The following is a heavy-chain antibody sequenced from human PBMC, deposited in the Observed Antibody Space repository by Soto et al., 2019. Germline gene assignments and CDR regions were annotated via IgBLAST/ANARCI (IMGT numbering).Heavy chain of an antibody. D-gene: IGHD3-10*01. CDR1: GFTLSGRS. V-gene: IGHV3-74*01. CDR3: AREWFGPDV. J-gene: IGHJ6*04. Sequence: EVQLVESGGGLVQPGGSLRLSCAASGFTLSGRSFHWVRQAPGKGLVWVSGIDNGGTESTYADSVKGRFTSSRDNAKNMLYLQMYSLRVEDTAVYYCAREWFGPDVWGKGPTVTVSS. CDR2: IDNGGTES.